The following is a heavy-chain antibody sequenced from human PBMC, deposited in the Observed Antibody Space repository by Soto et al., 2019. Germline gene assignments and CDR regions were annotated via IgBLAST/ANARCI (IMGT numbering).Heavy chain of an antibody. CDR2: ISGSGGGT. CDR3: ARATYGDYGGFDY. D-gene: IGHD4-17*01. V-gene: IGHV3-23*01. Sequence: EVQLLESGGGFVQPGGSLRLSCAASGFAFTGYAMSWVRQAPGKGLEWVSGISGSGGGTYSADSVKGRFSISRDISKKTLYLHMNSPRAQDTAVYYCARATYGDYGGFDYWGQGTLVTVSS. J-gene: IGHJ4*02. CDR1: GFAFTGYA.